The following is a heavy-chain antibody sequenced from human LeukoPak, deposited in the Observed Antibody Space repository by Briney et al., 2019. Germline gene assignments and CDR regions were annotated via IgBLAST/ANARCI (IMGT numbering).Heavy chain of an antibody. J-gene: IGHJ4*02. CDR1: GFTFSNYN. V-gene: IGHV3-48*01. Sequence: PGGSLRHSCADSGFTFSNYNMNWVRQPPGKGLQWVSYISSSSNIIYYADSVKGRFTISRDNAKNSLFLQMNSLRAEDTAVYYCARDFAREFTIDYWGQGTLVTVSS. CDR2: ISSSSNII. D-gene: IGHD3-10*01. CDR3: ARDFAREFTIDY.